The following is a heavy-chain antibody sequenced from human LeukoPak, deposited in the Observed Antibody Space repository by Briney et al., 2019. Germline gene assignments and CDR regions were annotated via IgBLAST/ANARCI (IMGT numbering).Heavy chain of an antibody. Sequence: GGSLRLSCAASGFTFSSYAMSWVRQAPGKGLEWVSAISGSGGSTYYADSVKGRFTISRDNSKNTLYLQMNSLRAEDTAVYYCAKPLQLRLGYWYFDLWGRGTLVTVSS. V-gene: IGHV3-23*01. CDR3: AKPLQLRLGYWYFDL. J-gene: IGHJ2*01. D-gene: IGHD3-16*01. CDR2: ISGSGGST. CDR1: GFTFSSYA.